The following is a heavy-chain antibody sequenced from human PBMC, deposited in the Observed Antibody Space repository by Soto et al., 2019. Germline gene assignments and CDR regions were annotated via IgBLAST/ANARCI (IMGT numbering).Heavy chain of an antibody. Sequence: PSETLSLTCTVSGSSIGSSYWSWIRQPPGKGLEWMGYIFYSGSTNYSPSLNSRVSITVDTSKNQLSLNLSSVTAADTAVYYCARQPYYYGSGSYYKFDYWGQGTLVTVSS. CDR3: ARQPYYYGSGSYYKFDY. CDR2: IFYSGST. J-gene: IGHJ4*02. CDR1: GSSIGSSY. D-gene: IGHD3-10*01. V-gene: IGHV4-59*08.